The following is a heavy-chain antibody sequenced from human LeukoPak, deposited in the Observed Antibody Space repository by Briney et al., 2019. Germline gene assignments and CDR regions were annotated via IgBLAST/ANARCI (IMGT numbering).Heavy chain of an antibody. V-gene: IGHV3-7*01. Sequence: QSGGSLRLSCVASGFTFSHYWMSWVRQAPGKGLEWVANINTDGSEIYYVDSVKGRFTISRDNSKNTLYLQMNSLRAEDTAVYYCASISTYYYDSSGYYGDYWGQGTLVTVSS. J-gene: IGHJ4*02. CDR3: ASISTYYYDSSGYYGDY. CDR1: GFTFSHYW. D-gene: IGHD3-22*01. CDR2: INTDGSEI.